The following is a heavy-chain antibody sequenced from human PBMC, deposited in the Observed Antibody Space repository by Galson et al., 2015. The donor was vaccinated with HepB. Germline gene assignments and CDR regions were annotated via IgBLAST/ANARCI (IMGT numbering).Heavy chain of an antibody. CDR1: GGTFSSYA. J-gene: IGHJ4*02. Sequence: SVKVSCKASGGTFSSYAISWVRQAPGQGLEWMGGIIPIFGTANYAQKFQGRVTITADKSTSTAYMELSSLRSEDTAVYYCARAEIKSIAAAGPFDYWGQGTLVTVSS. V-gene: IGHV1-69*06. CDR2: IIPIFGTA. D-gene: IGHD6-13*01. CDR3: ARAEIKSIAAAGPFDY.